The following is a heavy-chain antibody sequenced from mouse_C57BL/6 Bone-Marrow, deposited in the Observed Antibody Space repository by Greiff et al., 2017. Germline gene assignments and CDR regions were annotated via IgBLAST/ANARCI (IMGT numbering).Heavy chain of an antibody. J-gene: IGHJ4*01. D-gene: IGHD2-2*01. CDR3: ARLGVTTKGYYAMDY. CDR2: INPNNGGT. V-gene: IGHV1-18*01. Sequence: VQLKQSGPELVKPGASVKIPCKASGYTFTDYNMDWVKQSHGKSLEWIGDINPNNGGTIYNQKFKGKATLTVDKSSSTAYMELRSLTSEDTAVYYCARLGVTTKGYYAMDYWGQGTSVTVSS. CDR1: GYTFTDYN.